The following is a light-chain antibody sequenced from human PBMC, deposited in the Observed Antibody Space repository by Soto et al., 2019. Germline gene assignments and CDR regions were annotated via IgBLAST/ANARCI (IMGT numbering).Light chain of an antibody. V-gene: IGKV3-15*01. CDR3: QQYYNWPPLT. CDR1: QSVSSN. J-gene: IGKJ4*01. CDR2: GAS. Sequence: EIVMTQSPATLSVSPGERATLSCRASQSVSSNLAWYQQKPGQAPRLLIYGASTRTTGIPARFGGSGSGTEFTLTISSLQSEDFATYYCQQYYNWPPLTFGGGTKVDIK.